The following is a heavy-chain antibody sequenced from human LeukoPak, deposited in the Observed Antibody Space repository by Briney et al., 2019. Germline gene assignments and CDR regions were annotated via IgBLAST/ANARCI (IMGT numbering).Heavy chain of an antibody. V-gene: IGHV3-23*01. CDR3: AKDLYSSSWYILLGY. Sequence: GGSLRLSCAASEFTFSSYGMSWVRQAPGKGLEWVSAISGSGGSTYYADSVKGRFTISRDNSKNTLYLQMNSLRAEDTAVYYCAKDLYSSSWYILLGYWGQGTLVTVSS. J-gene: IGHJ4*02. CDR2: ISGSGGST. CDR1: EFTFSSYG. D-gene: IGHD6-13*01.